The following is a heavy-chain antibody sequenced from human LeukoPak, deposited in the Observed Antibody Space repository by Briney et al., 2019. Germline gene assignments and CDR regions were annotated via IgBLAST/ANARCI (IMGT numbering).Heavy chain of an antibody. D-gene: IGHD3-16*01. CDR2: VRTNSYGGTR. CDR1: GCTFGDHT. J-gene: IGHJ4*02. Sequence: GGSLRLSCAAAGCTFGDHTLNWGRQAPGKRLEWVGFVRTNSYGGTREYAASVKGRFTISRDESKTIAYLHMNSLKTDDTAVYYCSRGRTYLTYFHFWGLGTLVTVSS. V-gene: IGHV3-49*04. CDR3: SRGRTYLTYFHF.